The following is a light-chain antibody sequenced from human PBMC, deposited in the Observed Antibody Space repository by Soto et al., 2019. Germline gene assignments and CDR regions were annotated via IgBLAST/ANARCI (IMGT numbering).Light chain of an antibody. CDR1: SGSIASNY. J-gene: IGLJ3*02. Sequence: NFMLTQPHSVSESPWKTVIISCTRSSGSIASNYVQWYQQRPGSAPTTVIYEDNQRPSGVPDRFSGSIDSSSNSASLTISGLKTEDEADYYCQSYDSSNPWVFGGGTKLTVL. CDR3: QSYDSSNPWV. V-gene: IGLV6-57*03. CDR2: EDN.